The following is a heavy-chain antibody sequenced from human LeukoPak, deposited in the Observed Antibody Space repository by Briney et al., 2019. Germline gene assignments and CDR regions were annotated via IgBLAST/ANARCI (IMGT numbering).Heavy chain of an antibody. CDR1: GGSISSSSYY. J-gene: IGHJ5*02. CDR3: AGTPYYDSRGWFDP. V-gene: IGHV4-39*01. D-gene: IGHD3-3*01. CDR2: IYYSGST. Sequence: SETLSLTCTVSGGSISSSSYYWGWIRQPPGKGLEWIGSIYYSGSTYYNPSLKSRVTISVDTSKNQFSLKLSSVTAADTAVYYCAGTPYYDSRGWFDPWGQGTLVTVSS.